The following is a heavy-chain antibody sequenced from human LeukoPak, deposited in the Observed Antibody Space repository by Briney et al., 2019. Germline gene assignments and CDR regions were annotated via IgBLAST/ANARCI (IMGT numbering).Heavy chain of an antibody. CDR3: ARGLAASRNYYYYYYMDV. CDR1: GGSISSCSYY. J-gene: IGHJ6*03. V-gene: IGHV4-61*02. D-gene: IGHD1-14*01. Sequence: SETLSLTCTVSGGSISSCSYYWSWIRQPAGKGLEWIGRIYTSGSTNYNPSLKSRVTISVDTSKNQFSLKLSSVTAADTAVYYCARGLAASRNYYYYYYMDVWGKGTTVTVSS. CDR2: IYTSGST.